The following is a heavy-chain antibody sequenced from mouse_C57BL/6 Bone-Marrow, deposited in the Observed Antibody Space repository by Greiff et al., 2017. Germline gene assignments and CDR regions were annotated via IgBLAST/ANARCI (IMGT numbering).Heavy chain of an antibody. CDR1: GFTFSSYG. V-gene: IGHV5-6*01. CDR3: ARRGSRGYFEV. Sequence: EVQLVESGGDLVKPGGSLKLSCAASGFTFSSYGMSWVRQTPDKRLEWVATISSGGSYTYYPDSVKGRFTISRDNAKNTLYLQMSSLKSEDTAMDYGARRGSRGYFEVWGKGTRVTVSS. J-gene: IGHJ1*03. D-gene: IGHD1-1*01. CDR2: ISSGGSYT.